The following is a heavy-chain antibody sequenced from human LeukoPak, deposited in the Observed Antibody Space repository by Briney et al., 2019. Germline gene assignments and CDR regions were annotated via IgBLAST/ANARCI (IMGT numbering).Heavy chain of an antibody. CDR1: GGSFSGYY. CDR3: ARGRFTGGGFGELHD. CDR2: INHSGST. Sequence: SETLSLTCAVYGGSFSGYYWSWIRQPPGKGLEWIGEINHSGSTNYNPSLRSRVTISVDTSRYQLSLKLTSVTAADTAMYYCARGRFTGGGFGELHDWGQGTLVTVSS. D-gene: IGHD3-10*01. J-gene: IGHJ4*02. V-gene: IGHV4-34*01.